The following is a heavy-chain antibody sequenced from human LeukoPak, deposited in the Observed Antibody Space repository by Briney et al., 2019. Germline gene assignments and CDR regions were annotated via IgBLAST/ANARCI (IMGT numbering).Heavy chain of an antibody. J-gene: IGHJ4*02. Sequence: GASVKVSCKASGYTFTSYGISWVRQAPGQGLEWMGWINTYNGNTNYAQKFQGRVTMTTDTSTSTAYMELRSLRSDDTAVYYCAGDDSVRGPGYWGQGTLVTISS. CDR3: AGDDSVRGPGY. CDR2: INTYNGNT. CDR1: GYTFTSYG. D-gene: IGHD3-10*01. V-gene: IGHV1-18*01.